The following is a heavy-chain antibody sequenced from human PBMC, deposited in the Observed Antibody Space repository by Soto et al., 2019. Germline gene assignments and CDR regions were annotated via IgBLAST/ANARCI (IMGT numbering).Heavy chain of an antibody. D-gene: IGHD3-10*01. CDR1: GGSISSGGYY. CDR2: IYYSGST. J-gene: IGHJ5*02. V-gene: IGHV4-39*01. Sequence: TLSLTCTVSGGSISSGGYYWGWIRQPPGKGLEWIGSIYYSGSTYYNPSLKSRVTISVDTSKNQFSLKLSSVTAADTAVYYCARQGLWFGELNWFDPWGQGTLVTVSS. CDR3: ARQGLWFGELNWFDP.